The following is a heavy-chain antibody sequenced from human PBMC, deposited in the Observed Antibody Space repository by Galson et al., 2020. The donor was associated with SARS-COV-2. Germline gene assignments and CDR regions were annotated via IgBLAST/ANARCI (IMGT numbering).Heavy chain of an antibody. CDR1: GFTFSSYS. V-gene: IGHV3-21*01. J-gene: IGHJ4*02. CDR2: ISRSSSYI. D-gene: IGHD3-22*01. CDR3: ARDSYYDSSGYYLYYFDY. Sequence: GESLKISCAASGFTFSSYSMNWVRQAPGKGLEWVSSISRSSSYIYYADSVKGRFTISRDNAKNSLYLQMNSLRAEDTAVYYCARDSYYDSSGYYLYYFDYWGQGTLVTVSS.